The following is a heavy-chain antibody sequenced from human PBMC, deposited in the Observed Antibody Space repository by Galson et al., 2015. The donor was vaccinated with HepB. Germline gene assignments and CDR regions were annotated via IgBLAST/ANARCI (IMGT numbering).Heavy chain of an antibody. CDR3: ATHRYSSGWYVTGFDY. J-gene: IGHJ4*02. D-gene: IGHD6-19*01. CDR2: IYSGGST. V-gene: IGHV3-53*01. Sequence: SLRLSCAASGFTVSSNYMSWVRQAPGKGLEWVSVIYSGGSTYYADSVKGRSTISRDNSKNTLYLQMNSLRAEDTAVYYCATHRYSSGWYVTGFDYWGQGTLGTVSS. CDR1: GFTVSSNY.